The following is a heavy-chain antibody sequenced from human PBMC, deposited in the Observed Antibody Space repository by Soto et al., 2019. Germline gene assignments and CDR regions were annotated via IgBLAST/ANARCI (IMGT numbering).Heavy chain of an antibody. CDR1: GGSISSGGYY. D-gene: IGHD3-10*01. CDR3: ARERRHSAMVRGVSGYGMDG. CDR2: IYYSGST. J-gene: IGHJ6*02. V-gene: IGHV4-31*03. Sequence: SETLSLTCTVSGGSISSGGYYWSWIRQHPGKGLEWIGYIYYSGSTYYNPSLKSRVTISVDTSKNQFSLKLSSVTAADTAVYYCARERRHSAMVRGVSGYGMDGWGQGTTVTVSS.